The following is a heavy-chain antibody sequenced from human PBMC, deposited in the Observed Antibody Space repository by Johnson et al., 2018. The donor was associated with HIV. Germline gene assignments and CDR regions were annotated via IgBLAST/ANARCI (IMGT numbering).Heavy chain of an antibody. D-gene: IGHD2-2*01. CDR3: AKTAAADAFDI. Sequence: VQLVESGGGLVQPGGSLRLSCAASGFTFTDHYMDWVRQAPGKGLEWVGRTRNKAHSYTTEYAASVKGRFTISRDNSKNTLYLQMNSLRAEDTAVYYCAKTAAADAFDIWGQGTMVTVSS. J-gene: IGHJ3*02. V-gene: IGHV3-72*01. CDR1: GFTFTDHY. CDR2: TRNKAHSYTT.